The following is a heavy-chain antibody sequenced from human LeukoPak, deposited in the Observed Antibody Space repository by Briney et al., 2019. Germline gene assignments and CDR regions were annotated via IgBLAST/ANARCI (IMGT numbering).Heavy chain of an antibody. CDR3: SYCGGDCH. D-gene: IGHD2-21*02. Sequence: PGSSLRLSCAASGFTFSGYAMHWVRQPPGKGLEWVAVISYDGSNKYYADSVKGRFTISRDNSKNTLYLQMNSLRAEDKAVYYASYCGGDCHWGQGTLVTVSS. V-gene: IGHV3-30*04. J-gene: IGHJ1*01. CDR2: ISYDGSNK. CDR1: GFTFSGYA.